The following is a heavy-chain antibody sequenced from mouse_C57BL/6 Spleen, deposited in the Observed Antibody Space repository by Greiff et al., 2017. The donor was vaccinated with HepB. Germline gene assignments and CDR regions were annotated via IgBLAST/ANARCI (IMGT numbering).Heavy chain of an antibody. D-gene: IGHD2-4*01. CDR1: GYTFTSYG. CDR3: ADYDVYYAMDY. J-gene: IGHJ4*01. Sequence: QVQLQQSGAELARPGASVKLSCKASGYTFTSYGISWVKQRTGQGLEWIGEIYPRSGNTYYNEKFKGKATLTADKSSSTAYMELRSLTSEDSAGYCSADYDVYYAMDYWGQGTSVTVSS. V-gene: IGHV1-81*01. CDR2: IYPRSGNT.